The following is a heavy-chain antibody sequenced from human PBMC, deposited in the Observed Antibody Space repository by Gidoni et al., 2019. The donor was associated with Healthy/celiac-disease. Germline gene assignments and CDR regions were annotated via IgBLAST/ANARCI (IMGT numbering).Heavy chain of an antibody. CDR1: GGSFSSYA. V-gene: IGHV1-69*01. CDR2: IIPIVGTA. D-gene: IGHD3-10*01. J-gene: IGHJ4*02. Sequence: QVQLVQSGAEVKKPGSSVKVYCKASGGSFSSYAISWVRQDPGQGIAWMGGIIPIVGTANYAQKFQGRVTITADESTSTAYMELSSLRSEDTAVYYCARDSYGSGSYYFDYWGQGTLVTVSS. CDR3: ARDSYGSGSYYFDY.